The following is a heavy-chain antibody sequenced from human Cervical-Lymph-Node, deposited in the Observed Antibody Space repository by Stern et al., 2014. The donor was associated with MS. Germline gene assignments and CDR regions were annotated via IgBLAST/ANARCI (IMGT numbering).Heavy chain of an antibody. V-gene: IGHV1-18*01. D-gene: IGHD4-17*01. CDR1: GYTFTSYV. Sequence: VQLVESGPEVKKPGASVKVSCKASGYTFTSYVISWVRQAPGQGLEWLGRISGDDGGTKYTPKLQGRVTLTTDTSTSTAYMELRSLTSDDTAVYYCARDPVTFEALDLWGQGTMVIVSS. J-gene: IGHJ3*01. CDR3: ARDPVTFEALDL. CDR2: ISGDDGGT.